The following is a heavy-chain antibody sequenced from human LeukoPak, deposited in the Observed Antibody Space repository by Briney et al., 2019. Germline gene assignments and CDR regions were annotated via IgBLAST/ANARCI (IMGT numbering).Heavy chain of an antibody. CDR1: GYSISSGYY. Sequence: SETLSLTCTVSGYSISSGYYWGWIRQPPGKGLEWIGSIYHSGSTYYNPSLKSRVTMSIDTSKNQFSLKLSSVTAADTAVYYCAREDSSSGWYNYFDNWGQGALVTVSS. J-gene: IGHJ4*02. CDR2: IYHSGST. V-gene: IGHV4-38-2*02. CDR3: AREDSSSGWYNYFDN. D-gene: IGHD6-13*01.